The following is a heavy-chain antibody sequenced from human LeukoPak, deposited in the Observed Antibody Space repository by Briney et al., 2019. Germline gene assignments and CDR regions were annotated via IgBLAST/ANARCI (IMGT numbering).Heavy chain of an antibody. CDR2: MNPNSGNT. Sequence: ASVKVSCKASGYTFTSYDINWVRQATRQGLEWMGWMNPNSGNTGYAQKFQGRVTMTRNTSVSTAYMELSSLRSEDTAVYYCARGAPDSSGYYRHFDYWGQGTLVTVSS. D-gene: IGHD3-22*01. CDR1: GYTFTSYD. V-gene: IGHV1-8*01. J-gene: IGHJ4*02. CDR3: ARGAPDSSGYYRHFDY.